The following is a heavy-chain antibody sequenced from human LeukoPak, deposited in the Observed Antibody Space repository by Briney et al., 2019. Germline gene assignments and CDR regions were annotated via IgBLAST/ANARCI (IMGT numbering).Heavy chain of an antibody. CDR3: AKGRLYYDILTGLGP. J-gene: IGHJ5*02. D-gene: IGHD3-9*01. CDR1: GFTFSSYG. Sequence: PGGSLRLSCAASGFTFSSYGMHWVRQAPGKGLERVAVISYDGSNKYYADSVKGRFTISRDNSKNTLYLQMNSLRAEDTAVYYCAKGRLYYDILTGLGPWGQGTLVTVSS. V-gene: IGHV3-30*18. CDR2: ISYDGSNK.